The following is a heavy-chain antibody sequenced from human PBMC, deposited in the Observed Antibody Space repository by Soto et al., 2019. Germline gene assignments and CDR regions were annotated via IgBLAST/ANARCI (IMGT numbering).Heavy chain of an antibody. CDR1: GFTFSSYA. Sequence: GGSLRLSCAASGFTFSSYAMHWVRQAPGKGLEYVSAISSNGGSTYYANSVKGRFTISRDNSKNTLYLQMGSLRAEDMAVYYCARVSDYGDCPPDYWGQGTLLTVSS. CDR3: ARVSDYGDCPPDY. J-gene: IGHJ4*02. V-gene: IGHV3-64*01. CDR2: ISSNGGST. D-gene: IGHD4-17*01.